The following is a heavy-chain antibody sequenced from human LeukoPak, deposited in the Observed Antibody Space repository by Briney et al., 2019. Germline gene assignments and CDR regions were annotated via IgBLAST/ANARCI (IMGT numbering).Heavy chain of an antibody. CDR3: ARHRIPAALASDFGQ. V-gene: IGHV4-39*01. J-gene: IGHJ4*02. Sequence: PSETLSLTCTVSGGSMSSSSYYWDWIRQPPGKGLEWIGAIYYSGHTNYNPSLKNRVTIYVDTSKNQFSLKLSSVTAADTSVYHCARHRIPAALASDFGQGGQGTLVTVSS. D-gene: IGHD2-2*01. CDR2: IYYSGHT. CDR1: GGSMSSSSYY.